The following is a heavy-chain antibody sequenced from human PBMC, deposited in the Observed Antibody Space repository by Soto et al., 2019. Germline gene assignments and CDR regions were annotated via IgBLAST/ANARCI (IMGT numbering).Heavy chain of an antibody. CDR3: ARGGIYSSGWYRSPEYYYYYGMDV. D-gene: IGHD6-19*01. J-gene: IGHJ6*02. V-gene: IGHV1-69*13. CDR2: IIPIFGTA. Sequence: GASVKVSCKASGGTFSSYAISWVRQAPGQGLEWMGGIIPIFGTANYAQKFQGRVTITADESTSTAYMELSSLRSEDTAVYYCARGGIYSSGWYRSPEYYYYYGMDVWGQGTTVTVSS. CDR1: GGTFSSYA.